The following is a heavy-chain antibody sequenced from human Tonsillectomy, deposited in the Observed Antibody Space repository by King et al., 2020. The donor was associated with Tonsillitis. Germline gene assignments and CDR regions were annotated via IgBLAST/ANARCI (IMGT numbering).Heavy chain of an antibody. CDR3: ARNRDSHYDSDWGPDY. D-gene: IGHD3-16*01. Sequence: SVKGRFTISRDNAKNSLYLQMNSLRVEDTAAYYCARNRDSHYDSDWGPDYWGQGTLVTVSS. J-gene: IGHJ4*02. V-gene: IGHV3-21*01.